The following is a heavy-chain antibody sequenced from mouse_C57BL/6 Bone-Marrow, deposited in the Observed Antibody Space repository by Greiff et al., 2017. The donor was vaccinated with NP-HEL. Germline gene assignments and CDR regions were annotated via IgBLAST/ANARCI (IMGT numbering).Heavy chain of an antibody. D-gene: IGHD3-3*01. V-gene: IGHV1-55*01. CDR1: GYTFTSYW. CDR3: AKGWDY. CDR2: IYPGSGST. J-gene: IGHJ2*01. Sequence: QVHVKQPGAELVKPGASVKMSCKASGYTFTSYWITWVKQRPGQGLEWIGDIYPGSGSTNYNEKFKSKATLTVDTSSSTAYMQLSSLTSEDSAVYYCAKGWDYWGQGTTLTVSS.